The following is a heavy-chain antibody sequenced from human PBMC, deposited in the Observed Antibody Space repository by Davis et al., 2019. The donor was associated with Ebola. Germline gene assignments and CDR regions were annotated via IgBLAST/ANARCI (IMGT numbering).Heavy chain of an antibody. J-gene: IGHJ3*02. V-gene: IGHV3-23*01. CDR3: AIQNYYASGIKAFDI. CDR2: LSNSGGAT. CDR1: GFTFSNYA. Sequence: GESLKISCAASGFTFSNYAMSWVRQAPGKGLEWVSALSNSGGATYYAGSAKGRFTISRDNSKNTLYLQIGGLRAEDTAIYYCAIQNYYASGIKAFDIWGQGTVLAVSS. D-gene: IGHD3-10*01.